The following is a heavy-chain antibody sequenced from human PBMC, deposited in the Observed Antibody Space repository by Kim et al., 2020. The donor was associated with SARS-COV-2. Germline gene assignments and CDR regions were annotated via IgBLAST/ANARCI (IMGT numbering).Heavy chain of an antibody. V-gene: IGHV1-24*01. D-gene: IGHD6-13*01. CDR2: FDPEDGET. CDR1: GYTLTELS. Sequence: ASVKVSCKVSGYTLTELSMHWVRQAPGKGLEWMGGFDPEDGETIYAQKVQGRVTMTEDTSTDTAYMELSSLRSEDTAVYYCATSAAAGRLYWFDPWGQGTPVTVSS. J-gene: IGHJ5*02. CDR3: ATSAAAGRLYWFDP.